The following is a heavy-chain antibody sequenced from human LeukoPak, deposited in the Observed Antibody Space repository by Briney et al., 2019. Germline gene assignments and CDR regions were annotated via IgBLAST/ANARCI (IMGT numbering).Heavy chain of an antibody. CDR3: ARNPPGHWFDH. V-gene: IGHV4-34*01. CDR1: GGSFSGYY. J-gene: IGHJ5*02. CDR2: INHSGST. Sequence: SETLSLTCALYGGSFSGYYWSWIRQPPGKGLEWIGEINHSGSTNYNPSLKSRVTTSVDTSKNQFSLKLSSVTAADTAVYYCARNPPGHWFDHWGQGTLVTVSS.